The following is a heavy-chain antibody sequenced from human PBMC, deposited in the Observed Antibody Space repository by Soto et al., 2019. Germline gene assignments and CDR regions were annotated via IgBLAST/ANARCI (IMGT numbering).Heavy chain of an antibody. CDR2: IIPIFGTA. D-gene: IGHD1-20*01. J-gene: IGHJ3*02. Sequence: SVKVSCKASGGTFSSYAISWVRQAPGQGLEWMGGIIPIFGTANYAQKFQGRVTVTADESTSTAYMELSSLRSEDTAVYYCARHYQLTGRGDLRFFDIWGQGTMVTVSS. V-gene: IGHV1-69*13. CDR3: ARHYQLTGRGDLRFFDI. CDR1: GGTFSSYA.